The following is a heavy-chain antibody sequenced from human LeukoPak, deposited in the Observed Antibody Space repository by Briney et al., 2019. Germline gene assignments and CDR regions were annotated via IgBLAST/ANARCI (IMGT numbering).Heavy chain of an antibody. D-gene: IGHD3-16*01. CDR1: SGSINSYY. J-gene: IGHJ4*02. V-gene: IGHV4-4*07. Sequence: SSETLSLTCTVSSGSINSYYWGWVRQPAGRGLEWIGRIYTTGKTDYNPSLKSRLTMSVDTSKRQFSLNPRSVTAADTAIYYCARHGYTASHYFLDFWGQGTLVTVSS. CDR3: ARHGYTASHYFLDF. CDR2: IYTTGKT.